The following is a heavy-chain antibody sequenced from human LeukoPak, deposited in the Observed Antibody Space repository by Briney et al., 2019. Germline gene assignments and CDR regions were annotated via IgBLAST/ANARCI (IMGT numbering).Heavy chain of an antibody. CDR1: GFTFSSYE. CDR3: ARELTVAGTLIDY. J-gene: IGHJ4*02. CDR2: ISSSGSTI. D-gene: IGHD6-19*01. V-gene: IGHV3-48*03. Sequence: GGSLRLSCAASGFTFSSYEMNXVXXXXXXXXXXXSYISSSGSTIYYADSVKXRFTISRDNAKNSLYLQMNSLRAEDTAVYYCARELTVAGTLIDYWGQGTLVTVSS.